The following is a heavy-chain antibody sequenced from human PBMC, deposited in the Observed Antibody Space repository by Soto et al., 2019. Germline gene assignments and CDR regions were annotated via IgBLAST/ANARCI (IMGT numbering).Heavy chain of an antibody. D-gene: IGHD1-1*01. Sequence: GGSLRLSCAASGFTFSGSAMHWVRQASGKGLEWVGRIRSKVNNYATAYAASVKGRFTISRDDSKNTAYVQMNSLKTEDTAVYYCTVYLGDNWKYRNYFEYWGLGTLVTVSS. V-gene: IGHV3-73*01. J-gene: IGHJ4*02. CDR3: TVYLGDNWKYRNYFEY. CDR1: GFTFSGSA. CDR2: IRSKVNNYAT.